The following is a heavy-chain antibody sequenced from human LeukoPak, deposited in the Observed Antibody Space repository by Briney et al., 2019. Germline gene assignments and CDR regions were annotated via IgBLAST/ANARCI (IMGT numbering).Heavy chain of an antibody. CDR2: IYYSGST. J-gene: IGHJ4*02. V-gene: IGHV4-39*01. CDR1: GGSISSSSYY. CDR3: ARHLDPGGSCPSDY. Sequence: SETLSLTCTVSGGSISSSSYYWGWIRQPPGKGLEWIGSIYYSGSTYYNPSLKSRVTISVDTSKNQFSLKLSSVTAADTAVYYCARHLDPGGSCPSDYWGQGTLVTVSS. D-gene: IGHD2-15*01.